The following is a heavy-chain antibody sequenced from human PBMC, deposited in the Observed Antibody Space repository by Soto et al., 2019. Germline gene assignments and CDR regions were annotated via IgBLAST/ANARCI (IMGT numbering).Heavy chain of an antibody. J-gene: IGHJ3*02. CDR2: ITSSGAT. CDR3: TKEKSVMYSGYDAFDT. CDR1: GFAFSTYE. V-gene: IGHV3-48*03. Sequence: VGSLRLSCAASGFAFSTYEMDWVRQAPVKGLEWVAHITSSGATMYADSVRGRFTISRDNADNSLYLQMNSLRPEDTAVYYCTKEKSVMYSGYDAFDTWGRGTMVTVSS. D-gene: IGHD5-12*01.